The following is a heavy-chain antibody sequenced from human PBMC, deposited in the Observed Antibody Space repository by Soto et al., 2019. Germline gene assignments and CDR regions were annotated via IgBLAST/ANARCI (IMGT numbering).Heavy chain of an antibody. D-gene: IGHD3-9*01. CDR3: AKVGDILTGYPRYYFDY. J-gene: IGHJ4*02. Sequence: EVQLLESGGGLVQPGVSLRLSCAASGFTFSSYAMSWVRQAPGKGLEWVSAISGSGGSTYYADSVKGRFTISRDNSKNTLYLQMNSLRAEDTAVYYCAKVGDILTGYPRYYFDYWGQGTLVTVSS. CDR1: GFTFSSYA. CDR2: ISGSGGST. V-gene: IGHV3-23*01.